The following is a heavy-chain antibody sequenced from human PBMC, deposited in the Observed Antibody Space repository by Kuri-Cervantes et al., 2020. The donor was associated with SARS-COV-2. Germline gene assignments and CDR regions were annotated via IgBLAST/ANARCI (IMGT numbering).Heavy chain of an antibody. Sequence: GSLRLSCAVYGGSFSGYYWSWIRQPPGKGLEWIGEINHSGSTYFNPSLKSRVTISLDTSKNHFSLRLTSVTAADTAVYYCARQNILDSAWFDPWGQGTLVTVSS. CDR2: INHSGST. CDR1: GGSFSGYY. J-gene: IGHJ5*02. V-gene: IGHV4-34*01. CDR3: ARQNILDSAWFDP. D-gene: IGHD5-12*01.